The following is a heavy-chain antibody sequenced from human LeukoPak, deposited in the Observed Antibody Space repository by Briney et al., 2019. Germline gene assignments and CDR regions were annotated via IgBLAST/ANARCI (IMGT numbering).Heavy chain of an antibody. J-gene: IGHJ4*02. CDR2: IWYDGSNK. D-gene: IGHD6-13*01. CDR3: AGSSSCFDY. V-gene: IGHV3-30*02. Sequence: GGALRLSCAASGFTFSSYGMHWVREAPGKGLEWVAVIWYDGSNKYYADSVKGRFTISRDNSKNTLYLQMNSLRAEDTAVYYCAGSSSCFDYWGQGTLVTVSS. CDR1: GFTFSSYG.